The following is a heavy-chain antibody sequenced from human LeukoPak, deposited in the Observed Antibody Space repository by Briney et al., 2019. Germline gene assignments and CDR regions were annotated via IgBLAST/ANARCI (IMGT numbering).Heavy chain of an antibody. D-gene: IGHD6-6*01. CDR1: GFNFDDYG. J-gene: IGHJ6*02. V-gene: IGHV3-20*01. Sequence: GGSLRLSCAASGFNFDDYGMSWVRQAPGKGLEWVSGINWSGGGTGYADSVKGRFTISRDNAKNSLYLQMNSLRAEDTALYHCARDRTSSSGYYYGMDVWGQGTTVTVSS. CDR2: INWSGGGT. CDR3: ARDRTSSSGYYYGMDV.